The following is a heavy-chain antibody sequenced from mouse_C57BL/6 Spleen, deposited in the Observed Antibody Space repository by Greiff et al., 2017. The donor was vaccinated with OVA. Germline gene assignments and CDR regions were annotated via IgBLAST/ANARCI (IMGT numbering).Heavy chain of an antibody. Sequence: VQLQQSGAELVKPGASVKMSCKASGYTFTSYWITWVKQRPGQGLEWIGDIYPGSGSTNYNEKFKSKATLTVDTSSSTAYMQLSSLTSEDSAVYYCARGSTVVEDDAMDYWGQGTSVTVSS. V-gene: IGHV1-55*01. D-gene: IGHD1-1*01. CDR3: ARGSTVVEDDAMDY. CDR2: IYPGSGST. J-gene: IGHJ4*01. CDR1: GYTFTSYW.